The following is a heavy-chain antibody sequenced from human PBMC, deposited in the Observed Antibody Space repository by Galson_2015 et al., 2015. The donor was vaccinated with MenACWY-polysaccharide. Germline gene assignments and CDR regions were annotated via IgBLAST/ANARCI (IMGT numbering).Heavy chain of an antibody. D-gene: IGHD3-10*01. Sequence: SVKVSCKASGYTFTSYGISWVRQAPGQGLEWMGWISAYNGNTNYAQKLQGRVTMTTDTSTSTAYMELRSLRSDDTAVYYCARDSLWFGELFATYYYYGMDVWGQGTLVTVSS. V-gene: IGHV1-18*01. CDR1: GYTFTSYG. CDR2: ISAYNGNT. CDR3: ARDSLWFGELFATYYYYGMDV. J-gene: IGHJ6*02.